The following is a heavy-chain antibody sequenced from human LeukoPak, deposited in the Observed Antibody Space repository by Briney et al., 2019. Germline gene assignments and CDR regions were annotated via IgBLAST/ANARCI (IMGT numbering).Heavy chain of an antibody. CDR2: NYYTGST. CDR3: ARQGGGYD. CDR1: GGSISRHY. Sequence: PSETLSLTCTVSGGSISRHYWMWIRQPLGKGLEWLGYNYYTGSTNYNSSLGGRITILIDTSKNQFSLTLTSVTAADTAVYYCARQGGGYDWGQGILVTVSS. J-gene: IGHJ4*02. V-gene: IGHV4-59*08. D-gene: IGHD5-12*01.